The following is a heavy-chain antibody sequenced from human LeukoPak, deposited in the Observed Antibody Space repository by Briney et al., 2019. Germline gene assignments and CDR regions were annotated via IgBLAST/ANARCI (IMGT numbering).Heavy chain of an antibody. Sequence: PGGSLRLSCAASGFTFSDYYMSWIRQAPGKGLEWVSYISSSGGTIYYADSVKGRFTISRDNAKNSLYLQMNSLRAEDTAVYYCARGSAVADNERFDPWGQGTPVTVSS. CDR2: ISSSGGTI. V-gene: IGHV3-11*01. J-gene: IGHJ5*02. D-gene: IGHD6-19*01. CDR3: ARGSAVADNERFDP. CDR1: GFTFSDYY.